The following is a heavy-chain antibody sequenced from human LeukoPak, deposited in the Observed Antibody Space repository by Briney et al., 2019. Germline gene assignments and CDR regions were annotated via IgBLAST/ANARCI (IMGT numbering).Heavy chain of an antibody. D-gene: IGHD3-10*01. CDR1: GFTFSNYA. CDR3: AKGREWLFSYFDF. CDR2: INNDGRST. V-gene: IGHV3-23*01. Sequence: GGSLRLSCAASGFTFSNYAMSWVRQAPGKGLEWVAAINNDGRSTYYADSVKGRFTISRDNSKNTLYLQMNSLRADDSAVYFCAKGREWLFSYFDFWGQGTLVTISS. J-gene: IGHJ4*02.